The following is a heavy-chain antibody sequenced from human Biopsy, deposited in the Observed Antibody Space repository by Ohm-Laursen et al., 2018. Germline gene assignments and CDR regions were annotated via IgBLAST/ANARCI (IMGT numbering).Heavy chain of an antibody. Sequence: SVKVSCKASGGTFINYAISWVRQAPGQGLEWMGGIIPMFGTANYAQMFQGRVTMTEDTSTDTAYMELSSLRSEDTAVYYYAADINVWNVNYWGQGTQVTVSS. CDR1: GGTFINYA. CDR2: IIPMFGTA. J-gene: IGHJ4*02. CDR3: AADINVWNVNY. D-gene: IGHD1-1*01. V-gene: IGHV1-69*06.